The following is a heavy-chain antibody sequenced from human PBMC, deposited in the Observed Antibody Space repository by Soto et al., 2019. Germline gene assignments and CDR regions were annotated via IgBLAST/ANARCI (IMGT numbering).Heavy chain of an antibody. CDR3: ARGGARWPGYFDS. CDR1: GGTFSSYA. D-gene: IGHD2-15*01. Sequence: QVQLVQSGAEVKKPGSSVKVSCKASGGTFSSYAISWVRQAPGQGLEWMGGIIPIFGTANFAQNFQGRVTITADESTSTAYMELSRLTSEDTAVYYCARGGARWPGYFDSWGQGALVAVSS. CDR2: IIPIFGTA. J-gene: IGHJ4*02. V-gene: IGHV1-69*01.